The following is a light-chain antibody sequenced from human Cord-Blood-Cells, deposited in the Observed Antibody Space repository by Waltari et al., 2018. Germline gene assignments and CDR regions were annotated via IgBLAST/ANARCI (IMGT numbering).Light chain of an antibody. CDR1: PGAGTSGHY. V-gene: IGLV7-46*01. Sequence: QAVVTQEPSLTVSPGGTVTLTCGSSPGAGTSGHYPYWFQQKLGQAPRKLIYDKSNNHPCPPAWCSGSLLGGKAALTLSGAQPEDEAEYYCLLSYSGARVFGGGTKLTVL. CDR3: LLSYSGARV. CDR2: DKS. J-gene: IGLJ2*01.